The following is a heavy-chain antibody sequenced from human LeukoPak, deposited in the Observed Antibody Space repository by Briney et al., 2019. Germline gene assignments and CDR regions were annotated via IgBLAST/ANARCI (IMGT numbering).Heavy chain of an antibody. CDR2: ISNSGSTK. CDR1: EFSVGSNY. V-gene: IGHV3-48*03. CDR3: AAVIDY. Sequence: PGGSLRLSCAASEFSVGSNYMTWVRQAPGKGLEWISYISNSGSTKYYADSVKGRFTISRDNAKNSVFLQMNSLRAEDTAVYYCAAVIDYWGQGTLVTVSS. J-gene: IGHJ4*02.